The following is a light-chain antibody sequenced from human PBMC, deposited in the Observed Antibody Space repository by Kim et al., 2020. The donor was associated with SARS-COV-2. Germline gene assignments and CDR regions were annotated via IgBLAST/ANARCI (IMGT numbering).Light chain of an antibody. V-gene: IGLV3-1*01. CDR2: QDS. CDR1: KLGDKY. Sequence: VSPGQPASITCSGDKLGDKYACWYQQKPGQSPVLVIYQDSKWPSGIPERFSGSNSGNTATLTISGTQAMDEADYYCQAWDSSTVVFGGGTQLTVL. CDR3: QAWDSSTVV. J-gene: IGLJ2*01.